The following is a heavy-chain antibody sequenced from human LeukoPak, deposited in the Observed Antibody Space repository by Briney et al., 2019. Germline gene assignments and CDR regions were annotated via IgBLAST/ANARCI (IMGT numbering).Heavy chain of an antibody. CDR3: ARGRSSGWYPY. CDR1: GGSISSGGYY. J-gene: IGHJ4*02. D-gene: IGHD6-19*01. CDR2: IYYSGST. V-gene: IGHV4-31*03. Sequence: SETLSLTCTVSGGSISSGGYYWSWIRQHPGKGLEWIGYIYYSGSTYYNPSLKSRVTISVDTSKNQFSLKLSSVTAADTAVYYCARGRSSGWYPYWGQGTLVTVSS.